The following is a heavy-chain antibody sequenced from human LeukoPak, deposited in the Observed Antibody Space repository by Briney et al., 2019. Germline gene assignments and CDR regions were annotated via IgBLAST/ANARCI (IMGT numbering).Heavy chain of an antibody. J-gene: IGHJ4*02. CDR1: GGTFSSYA. V-gene: IGHV1-69*06. CDR3: ARDGRNADYGDFSLGY. Sequence: GASVKVSCKASGGTFSSYAISWVRQAAGQGLEWMGGIIPIFGTANYAQKFQGRVTITADKSTSTAYMELSRLRSEDTAVYYCARDGRNADYGDFSLGYWGQGNLVTVSS. D-gene: IGHD4-17*01. CDR2: IIPIFGTA.